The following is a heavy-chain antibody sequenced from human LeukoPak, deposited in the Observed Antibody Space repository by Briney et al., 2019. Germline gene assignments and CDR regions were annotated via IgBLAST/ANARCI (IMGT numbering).Heavy chain of an antibody. D-gene: IGHD7-27*01. CDR2: IIPIFGTA. CDR3: ARGRANWGRRPSLHFDY. V-gene: IGHV1-69*05. Sequence: SVKVSCKASGGTFSSYAISWVRQAPGQGLEWMGGIIPIFGTANYAQKFQGRVTTTTDESTSTAYMELSSLRSEDTAVYYCARGRANWGRRPSLHFDYWGQGTLVTVSS. CDR1: GGTFSSYA. J-gene: IGHJ4*02.